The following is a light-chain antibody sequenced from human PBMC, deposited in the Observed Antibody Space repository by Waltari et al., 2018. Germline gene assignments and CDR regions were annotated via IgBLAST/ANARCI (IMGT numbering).Light chain of an antibody. V-gene: IGKV3-15*01. J-gene: IGKJ1*01. CDR2: GAS. CDR1: QNVNSN. Sequence: DIIMTQSPAPLSLSPGESATPSCRASQNVNSNLAWYQQKPGQAPRLLSYGASIRATGIPARFSGSGSGTQFTLTINSLQSEDSAVYFCQQHNDWPPWTFGQGTKVELK. CDR3: QQHNDWPPWT.